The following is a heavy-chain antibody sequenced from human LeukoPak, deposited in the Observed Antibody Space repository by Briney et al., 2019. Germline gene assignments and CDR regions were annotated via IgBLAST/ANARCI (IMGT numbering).Heavy chain of an antibody. CDR2: ISTSGNTI. Sequence: GGSLRLSCAASEFTFSSYEMNWVRQAPGKGLEWVSYISTSGNTIDYADSVRGRFTISRDNAKNSLYLQMSSLRAEDTAVYYCARGSFWGQGTLVTVSS. CDR1: EFTFSSYE. J-gene: IGHJ4*02. CDR3: ARGSF. V-gene: IGHV3-48*03.